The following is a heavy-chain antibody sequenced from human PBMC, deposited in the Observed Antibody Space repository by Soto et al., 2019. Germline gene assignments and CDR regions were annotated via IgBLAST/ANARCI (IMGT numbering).Heavy chain of an antibody. CDR1: GHSFTTSY. CDR3: ARSVGARREFDF. J-gene: IGHJ4*02. Sequence: QVQLVQSGAEVKKPGASVTVSCKASGHSFTTSYIHWVRQVPGQGLEWVGIINPSCGSTNYAQKFQGSLTMTRDTSTTTVSMELGSLRFEDTAVYYCARSVGARREFDFWGQGTLVTVSS. V-gene: IGHV1-46*01. D-gene: IGHD6-6*01. CDR2: INPSCGST.